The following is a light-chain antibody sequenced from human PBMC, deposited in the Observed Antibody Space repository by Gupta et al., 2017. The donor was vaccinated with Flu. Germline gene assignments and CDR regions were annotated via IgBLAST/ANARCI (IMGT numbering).Light chain of an antibody. CDR1: SNDVGGSNR. CDR2: DVT. J-gene: IGLJ1*01. Sequence: QWAPTQPRSVSGSPGQSVTISCTGTSNDVGGSNRVSWYEQRPGKAPKLILYDVTERPSGVPDRFSGSKSGNTASLTISGLQADDEADYYCSSHAGRVTWVFGTGTTVTVL. V-gene: IGLV2-11*01. CDR3: SSHAGRVTWV.